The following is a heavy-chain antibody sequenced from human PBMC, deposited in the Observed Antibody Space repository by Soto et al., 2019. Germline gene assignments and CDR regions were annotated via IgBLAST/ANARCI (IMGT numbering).Heavy chain of an antibody. CDR1: GGSISSSSYY. CDR3: AGQTFTIAAASYGRSNWFDP. J-gene: IGHJ5*02. CDR2: IYYSGST. Sequence: PSETLSLTCTVSGGSISSSSYYWGWIRQPPGKGLERIGSIYYSGSTYYNPSLKSRVTISVDTTKDEFSLRLNSVAAADTAVYYCAGQTFTIAAASYGRSNWFDPWGPGTLVTVSS. V-gene: IGHV4-39*01. D-gene: IGHD6-25*01.